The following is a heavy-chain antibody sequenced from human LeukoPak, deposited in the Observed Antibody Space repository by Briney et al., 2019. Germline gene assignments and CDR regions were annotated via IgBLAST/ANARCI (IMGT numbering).Heavy chain of an antibody. CDR2: ISDSSIYI. V-gene: IGHV3-21*01. D-gene: IGHD3-22*01. CDR3: ARDPPYYDSSGYYYDY. CDR1: GYTFSIYS. J-gene: IGHJ4*02. Sequence: PGGCLRLSCAASGYTFSIYSMNWVRQARGKGLEWGLSISDSSIYIYYADSVKGRFTISRDSAKNSLYLQMNSLRAEDTAVYYCARDPPYYDSSGYYYDYWGQGTLVTVSS.